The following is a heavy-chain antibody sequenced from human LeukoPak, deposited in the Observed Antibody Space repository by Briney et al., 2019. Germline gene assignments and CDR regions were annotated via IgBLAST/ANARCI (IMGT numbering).Heavy chain of an antibody. CDR3: TRVSSYIAADY. CDR1: GYTFTGYY. D-gene: IGHD6-13*01. CDR2: IDPNSGGT. J-gene: IGHJ4*02. Sequence: ASVKVSCKASGYTFTGYYLHWVRQAPGQGPEWLGWIDPNSGGTKYAQKFQGRVTMTRDTSISTAYMELSRLGSGDTAVHYCTRVSSYIAADYWGQGSLVTVSS. V-gene: IGHV1-2*02.